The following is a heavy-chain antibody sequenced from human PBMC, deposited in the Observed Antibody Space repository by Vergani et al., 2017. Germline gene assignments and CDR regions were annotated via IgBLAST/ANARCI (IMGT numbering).Heavy chain of an antibody. Sequence: QVQLVQSGAEVKKPGASVKVSCKASGYTFTSYGISWVRQAPGQGLEWMGWISAYNGNTNYAQKLQGRVTMSTDTSTSTAYMELGGLRTDDTAVYYGAGDLGADSGYYYSYYYYGMDVWGQGTTVTVSS. D-gene: IGHD3-22*01. CDR1: GYTFTSYG. CDR2: ISAYNGNT. CDR3: AGDLGADSGYYYSYYYYGMDV. V-gene: IGHV1-18*01. J-gene: IGHJ6*02.